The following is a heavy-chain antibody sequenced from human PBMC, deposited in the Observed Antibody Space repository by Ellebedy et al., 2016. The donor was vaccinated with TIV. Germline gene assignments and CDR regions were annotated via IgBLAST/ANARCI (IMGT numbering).Heavy chain of an antibody. CDR2: IYSSGNT. J-gene: IGHJ5*02. D-gene: IGHD3-9*01. Sequence: SETLSLXXTVSGTSISSYHWSWIRQPAGKGLEWIGRIYSSGNTNYNPSLRSRVTMSVDTSKNQLSLRLSSVTAADTAVYYCAREGDYDILTGHKWFDPWGQGTLVTVSP. CDR1: GTSISSYH. CDR3: AREGDYDILTGHKWFDP. V-gene: IGHV4-4*07.